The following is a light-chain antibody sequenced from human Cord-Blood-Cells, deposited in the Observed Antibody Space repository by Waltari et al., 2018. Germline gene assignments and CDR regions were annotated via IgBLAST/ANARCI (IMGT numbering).Light chain of an antibody. J-gene: IGLJ3*02. CDR3: GSYAGSSTWV. CDR1: SSDVGSYNL. CDR2: EGS. V-gene: IGLV2-23*01. Sequence: QSALTQPASVSGSPGQSITISCTGTSSDVGSYNLVSWYQQHPGKASKLMIYEGSKRPSGVSNRFSGTKSGNTASLTSSGRQADDEADYYRGSYAGSSTWVIGGGTELSV.